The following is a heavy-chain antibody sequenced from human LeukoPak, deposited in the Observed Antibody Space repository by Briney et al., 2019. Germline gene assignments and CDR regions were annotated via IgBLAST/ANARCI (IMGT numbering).Heavy chain of an antibody. V-gene: IGHV1-8*02. Sequence: GASVKVSCKASGGTFSSYAISWVRQAPGQGLEWMGWMNPGSGDTGYAQKFQGRVTMTRDTSISTAYMELSSLRSEDTAIYFCARGLGDYNTNWFPVSGYWGQGTLVTVSS. CDR1: GGTFSSYA. D-gene: IGHD6-13*01. CDR2: MNPGSGDT. CDR3: ARGLGDYNTNWFPVSGY. J-gene: IGHJ4*02.